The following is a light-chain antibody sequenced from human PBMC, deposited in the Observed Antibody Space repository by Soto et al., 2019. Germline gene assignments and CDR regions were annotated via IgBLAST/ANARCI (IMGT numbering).Light chain of an antibody. CDR2: EVS. J-gene: IGLJ1*01. CDR3: SSYTSSSTLV. CDR1: SSDVGAYNY. Sequence: QSALTQPASVSGSPGQSITISCTGTSSDVGAYNYVSWYQQHPGKAPKLVIFEVSNQPSGVSTAFSGSKSGNTASLTISGLQAEDEADYYCSSYTSSSTLVFGTGTKLTVL. V-gene: IGLV2-14*01.